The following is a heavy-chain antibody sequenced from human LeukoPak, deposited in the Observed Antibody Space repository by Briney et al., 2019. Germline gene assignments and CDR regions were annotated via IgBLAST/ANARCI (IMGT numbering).Heavy chain of an antibody. D-gene: IGHD2-2*01. CDR1: GGSISSYY. CDR3: ARIPGQCQLPLDV. J-gene: IGHJ4*02. CDR2: IYYSGST. Sequence: PSETLSLTCTVSGGSISSYYWSWIRQPPGKGLEWIGYIYYSGSTNYNPSLKSRVTISVDTSKNQFSLKLSSVTAADTAVYYCARIPGQCQLPLDVWGQGTLVTVSS. V-gene: IGHV4-59*01.